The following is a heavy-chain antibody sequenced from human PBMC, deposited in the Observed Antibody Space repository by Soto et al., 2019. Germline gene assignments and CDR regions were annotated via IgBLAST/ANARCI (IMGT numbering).Heavy chain of an antibody. CDR2: IPYDGSNK. CDR1: GFTFSSYA. J-gene: IGHJ6*02. CDR3: ARAPDIVLIRAYYYYGMHX. Sequence: GGSLRLSFAASGFTFSSYAMHWVRQAPGKGLEWVAFIPYDGSNKYYEDSVKGRFTISRDNSKNTLYVQMNSLRPEETAVYYCARAPDIVLIRAYYYYGMHXWGQGTTVTVS. V-gene: IGHV3-30-3*01. D-gene: IGHD2-8*01.